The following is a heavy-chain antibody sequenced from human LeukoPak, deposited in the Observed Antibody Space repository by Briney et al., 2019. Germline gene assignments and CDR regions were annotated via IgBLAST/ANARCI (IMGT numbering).Heavy chain of an antibody. CDR3: ARGGSSGYYYFWFDP. CDR1: GYTFTGYY. D-gene: IGHD3-22*01. CDR2: INPNSGGT. V-gene: IGHV1-2*04. J-gene: IGHJ5*02. Sequence: GALVKVSCKASGYTFTGYYMHWVRQAPGQGLEWMGWINPNSGGTNYAQKFQGWVTMTRDTSISTAYMGLSRLRSDDTAVYYCARGGSSGYYYFWFDPWGQGTLVTVSS.